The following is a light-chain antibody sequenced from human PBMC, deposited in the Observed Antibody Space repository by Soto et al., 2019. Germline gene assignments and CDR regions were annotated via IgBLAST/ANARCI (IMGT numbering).Light chain of an antibody. CDR2: DAS. J-gene: IGKJ5*01. Sequence: DIVLTQSPGTLSLSPGERATLSCRASQTVSSSYLAWYQQKPGQAPRLLIYDASRRVTGIPARFSGSGSGTDFTLTLSSLEPEDFAVYYCQQRAGSSTFGQGTRLEIK. CDR3: QQRAGSST. CDR1: QTVSSSY. V-gene: IGKV3D-20*02.